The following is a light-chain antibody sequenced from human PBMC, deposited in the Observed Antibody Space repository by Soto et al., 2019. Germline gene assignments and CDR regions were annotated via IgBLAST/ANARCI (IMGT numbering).Light chain of an antibody. Sequence: QSALTQPRSVSGSPGQSVTISCTGTSSDVGGYDYVSWYQQHPDKAPKLMIYDVSKRPSGVPDRFSGSNSGNTASLTFSGLQAEDEADYYCYSYAGSSYVFGTGTKVTVL. J-gene: IGLJ1*01. CDR3: YSYAGSSYV. CDR1: SSDVGGYDY. V-gene: IGLV2-11*01. CDR2: DVS.